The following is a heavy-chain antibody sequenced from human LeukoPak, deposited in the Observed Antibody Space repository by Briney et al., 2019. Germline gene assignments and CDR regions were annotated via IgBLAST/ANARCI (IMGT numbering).Heavy chain of an antibody. Sequence: ASVKVSCKVSGYTLTELSMHWVRQAPGKGLEWMGGFDPEDGETIYAQKFQGRVTMTEDTSTDTAYMELSSLRSEDTAVYYCARVAIAMATMHYFDYWGQGTLVTVSS. D-gene: IGHD5-18*01. V-gene: IGHV1-24*01. J-gene: IGHJ4*02. CDR3: ARVAIAMATMHYFDY. CDR1: GYTLTELS. CDR2: FDPEDGET.